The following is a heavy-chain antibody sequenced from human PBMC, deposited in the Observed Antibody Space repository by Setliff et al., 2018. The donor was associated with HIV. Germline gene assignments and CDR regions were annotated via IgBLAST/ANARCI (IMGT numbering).Heavy chain of an antibody. CDR1: GDSVSSHSYY. J-gene: IGHJ4*02. CDR3: AQLGMVDDFDY. D-gene: IGHD1-1*01. CDR2: IYYSGST. Sequence: SETLSLTCTVSGDSVSSHSYYWSWIRQPPGKGLEWIGYIYYSGSTNYNPSLKSRVTISVDTSKNHFSLKLRSVTAADTAVYYCAQLGMVDDFDYWGQGTLVTVSS. V-gene: IGHV4-61*03.